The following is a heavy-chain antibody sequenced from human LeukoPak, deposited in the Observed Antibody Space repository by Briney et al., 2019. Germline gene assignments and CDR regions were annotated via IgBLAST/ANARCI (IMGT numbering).Heavy chain of an antibody. Sequence: KPSGSLRLSCVASGFSFSGYSINWVRQAPGNWLEWVSSLSSRRNSMNYADSVKGRFTISRENAKNSLYLQMNSLRAEDTAVYYCARGRGCSSMRCYPDYWGQGALVT. V-gene: IGHV3-21*01. CDR3: ARGRGCSSMRCYPDY. CDR2: LSSRRNSM. D-gene: IGHD2-2*01. CDR1: GFSFSGYS. J-gene: IGHJ4*02.